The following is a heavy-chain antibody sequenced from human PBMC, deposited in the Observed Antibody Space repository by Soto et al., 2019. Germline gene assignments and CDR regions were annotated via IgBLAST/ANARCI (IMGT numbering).Heavy chain of an antibody. CDR1: GSSISIYY. Sequence: SETLSLTCTVSGSSISIYYWSWIRQPPGRGLEWIGYVYYSGSTNYNPSLNSRVTISVDTSKNQFSLKLTSVTAADTAVYYCARHDLTGYFPDYWGQGTLVTVSS. CDR3: ARHDLTGYFPDY. J-gene: IGHJ4*02. CDR2: VYYSGST. D-gene: IGHD3-9*01. V-gene: IGHV4-59*08.